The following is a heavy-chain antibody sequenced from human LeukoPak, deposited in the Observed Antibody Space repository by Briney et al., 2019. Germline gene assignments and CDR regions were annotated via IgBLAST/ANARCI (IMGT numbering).Heavy chain of an antibody. V-gene: IGHV1-69*06. CDR2: IIPIFGTA. CDR1: GGTFTSYA. Sequence: SVKVSCKASGGTFTSYAISWVRQTPGQGLEWMGGIIPIFGTANNAQKFQGRVTITADKSTSTAYMELSSLRSADTAVYYCARGSIGVVTAIFDNCGQGTLVTVSS. J-gene: IGHJ4*02. CDR3: ARGSIGVVTAIFDN. D-gene: IGHD2-21*02.